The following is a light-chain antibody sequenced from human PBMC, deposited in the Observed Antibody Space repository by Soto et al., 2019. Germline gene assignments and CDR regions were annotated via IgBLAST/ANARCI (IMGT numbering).Light chain of an antibody. CDR2: DAS. Sequence: ENVVSLSPATLAWSKGERARLSCRASHSVSSTYLGWYQQKPGQAPRLLIYDASQRATGVPARFSASGSGTDFTLTISSLEHEDFAIYYCQQREDWTRAFGGGTKVEIK. CDR1: HSVSSTY. V-gene: IGKV3-11*01. J-gene: IGKJ4*01. CDR3: QQREDWTRA.